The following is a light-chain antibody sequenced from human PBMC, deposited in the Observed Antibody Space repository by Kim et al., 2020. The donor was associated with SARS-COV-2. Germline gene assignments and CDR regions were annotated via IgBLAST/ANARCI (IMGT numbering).Light chain of an antibody. V-gene: IGKV3-15*01. CDR3: QQYNNWLTWT. CDR2: GAS. Sequence: EIVMTQFPATLSVSPGEGATLSCRASQSVSNKLAWFQQKPGQAPRLLIYGASTRATGIPARFSGSGSGTEFTLTISSLQSEDFAVYFCQQYNNWLTWTFGRGTKVDIK. J-gene: IGKJ1*01. CDR1: QSVSNK.